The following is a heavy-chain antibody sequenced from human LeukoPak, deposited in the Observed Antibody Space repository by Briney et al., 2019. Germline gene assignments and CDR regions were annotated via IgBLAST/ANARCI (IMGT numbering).Heavy chain of an antibody. D-gene: IGHD1-26*01. CDR2: IVGSGDAT. CDR3: ATGGNYYYS. CDR1: GFTFSSYA. Sequence: PGGSLRLSCAASGFTFSSYAMSWVRQAPGKGLEWVSAIVGSGDATHYADSMRGRFTISRDNSKNTLYLQMNSLRAEDTALYYCATGGNYYYSWGQGTLVTVSS. J-gene: IGHJ4*02. V-gene: IGHV3-23*01.